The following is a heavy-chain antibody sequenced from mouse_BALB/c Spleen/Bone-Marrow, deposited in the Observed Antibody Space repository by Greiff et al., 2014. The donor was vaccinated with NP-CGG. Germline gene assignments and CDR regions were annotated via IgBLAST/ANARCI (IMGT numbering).Heavy chain of an antibody. Sequence: VQLQESGPELVKPGASVKMSCKASGYTFTDYIISWVKQRVGQGLEWIGEIYPGTGSTYYNEKFKGKATLTAGKSSNIAYMQLSSLTSEDSAVYFCARRKNVWFAYWGQGTLLTVSA. V-gene: IGHV1-77*01. CDR3: ARRKNVWFAY. J-gene: IGHJ3*01. CDR2: IYPGTGST. CDR1: GYTFTDYI.